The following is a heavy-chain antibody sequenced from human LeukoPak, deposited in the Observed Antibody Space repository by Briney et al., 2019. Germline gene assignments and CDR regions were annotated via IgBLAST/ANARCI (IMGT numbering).Heavy chain of an antibody. J-gene: IGHJ4*02. D-gene: IGHD3-22*01. CDR2: VNADGGNT. CDR1: GFTFDNYR. V-gene: IGHV3-23*01. Sequence: GGSLRLSCAASGFTFDNYRMSWVRQAPGKGLEWVSTVNADGGNTYYADSVKGRFTISRDNSKNTLYLQMNSLRAEDTAVYYCAKDFIGVGYGLDYWGQGTLVTVSS. CDR3: AKDFIGVGYGLDY.